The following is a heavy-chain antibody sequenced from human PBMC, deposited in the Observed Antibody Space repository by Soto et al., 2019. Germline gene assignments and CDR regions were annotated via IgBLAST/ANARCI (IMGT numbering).Heavy chain of an antibody. CDR1: GDSISTVDYF. D-gene: IGHD2-15*01. CDR2: IYKSATT. Sequence: SETXSLTCSFSGDSISTVDYFWAWVRQPPGQALGYMGYIYKSATTYYNPSFESRVAISLDTSKSQFSLTVTSLTAADTAVYFCARGRYCLTGRCFPNWFDSWGQGTLVTVSS. V-gene: IGHV4-30-4*01. CDR3: ARGRYCLTGRCFPNWFDS. J-gene: IGHJ5*01.